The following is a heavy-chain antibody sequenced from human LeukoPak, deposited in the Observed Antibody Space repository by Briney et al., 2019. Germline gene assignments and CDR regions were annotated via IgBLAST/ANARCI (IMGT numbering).Heavy chain of an antibody. CDR3: ARDQEGFDY. J-gene: IGHJ4*02. V-gene: IGHV1-46*01. Sequence: ASVKVSCRASGYTFTNNYLHWVRQAPGQGLEWMGMIYPRDGSTSYAQNFQGRVTVTRDTSTTTVHMELRGLRSEDTAVYYCARDQEGFDYWGQGTLVTVSS. CDR2: IYPRDGST. CDR1: GYTFTNNY.